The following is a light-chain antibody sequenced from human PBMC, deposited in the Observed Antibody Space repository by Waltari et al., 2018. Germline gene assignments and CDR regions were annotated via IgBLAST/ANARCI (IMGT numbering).Light chain of an antibody. CDR3: QTWGTGFVV. V-gene: IGLV4-69*01. J-gene: IGLJ2*01. Sequence: QLALTQSPSASASLGASVKLTCTLSSRHSDYSIAWPQQQPEKGPRYLMKLDSDGSHTMGDGIPHRFSGSSSGAERYLTISSLQYEDEADYYCQTWGTGFVVFGGGTKLTVL. CDR2: LDSDGSH. CDR1: SRHSDYS.